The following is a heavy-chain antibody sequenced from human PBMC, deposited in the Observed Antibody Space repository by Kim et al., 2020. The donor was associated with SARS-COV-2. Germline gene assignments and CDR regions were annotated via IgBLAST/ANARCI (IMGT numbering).Heavy chain of an antibody. CDR2: LYSGGSS. D-gene: IGHD3-10*01. CDR1: GFTFSSFP. Sequence: GGSLRLSCVASGFTFSSFPMSWVRQAPAKGLEWVSVLYSGGSSYYADSVKGRFTISRDNSKNTLYLQMNSLRVEDTAVYYCAKGEGFYAVWGQGTLVTVS. CDR3: AKGEGFYAV. V-gene: IGHV3-23*03. J-gene: IGHJ4*02.